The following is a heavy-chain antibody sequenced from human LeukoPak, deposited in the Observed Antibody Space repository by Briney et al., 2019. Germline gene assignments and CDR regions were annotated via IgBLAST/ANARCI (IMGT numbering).Heavy chain of an antibody. CDR3: ARFPYDILPGYHPAAYYYYMDV. D-gene: IGHD3-9*01. V-gene: IGHV3-33*01. CDR2: VWYDGTYE. Sequence: GMSLRLSCAASGFTFKNYGMHWVPQAPGKGLEWVAVVWYDGTYEYYEHSVKGRFTISRDNSKNTLYLQINTLRAEDTAVHYCARFPYDILPGYHPAAYYYYMDVWGKGTTVTASS. CDR1: GFTFKNYG. J-gene: IGHJ6*03.